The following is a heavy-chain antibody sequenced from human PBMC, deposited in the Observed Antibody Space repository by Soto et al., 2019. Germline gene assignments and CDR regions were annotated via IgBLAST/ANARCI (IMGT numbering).Heavy chain of an antibody. CDR1: GGSISDDTYN. Sequence: QLQLQESGPGLVKPSETLSLTCTVSGGSISDDTYNWGWIRQPPGKGLEWIGCMYYSGTSSYNPSLKSGVALAVGTSEMQLSLWLSSGTAADAAVYYFARLQRHSCSCVPLDPWGQGTLVVVSS. CDR3: ARLQRHSCSCVPLDP. D-gene: IGHD2-2*01. CDR2: MYYSGTS. V-gene: IGHV4-39*01. J-gene: IGHJ5*02.